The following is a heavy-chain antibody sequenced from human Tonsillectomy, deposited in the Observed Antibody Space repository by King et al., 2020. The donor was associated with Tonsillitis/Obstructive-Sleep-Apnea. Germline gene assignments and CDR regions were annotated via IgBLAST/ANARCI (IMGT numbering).Heavy chain of an antibody. V-gene: IGHV4-59*08. J-gene: IGHJ3*02. D-gene: IGHD3-3*01. CDR2: IYYSGST. CDR3: ARQDYDFWSSYLHAFDI. CDR1: GGSISSYY. Sequence: VQLQESGPGLVKPSETLSLTCTVSGGSISSYYWSWIRQPPGKGLEWIGYIYYSGSTNYNPSLKSRVTISVDTPKNQFSLKLSSVTAADTAVYYCARQDYDFWSSYLHAFDIWGQGTMVTVSS.